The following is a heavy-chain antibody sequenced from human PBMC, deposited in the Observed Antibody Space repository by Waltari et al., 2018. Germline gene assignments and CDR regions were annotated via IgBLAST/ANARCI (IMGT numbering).Heavy chain of an antibody. Sequence: QVQLQQWGAGLLQSSETLSLPCAVYGGSFSGYYWAWVRQPPGKGLEWIGEINHAGYTNHNPSLRSRVTMSADTSKSQFSLKLNSVTAADTAVYYCVRLEDCTGPGGHCYSGDPFALDVWGQGTTVTVSS. D-gene: IGHD2-15*01. V-gene: IGHV4-34*02. CDR3: VRLEDCTGPGGHCYSGDPFALDV. CDR1: GGSFSGYY. J-gene: IGHJ6*02. CDR2: INHAGYT.